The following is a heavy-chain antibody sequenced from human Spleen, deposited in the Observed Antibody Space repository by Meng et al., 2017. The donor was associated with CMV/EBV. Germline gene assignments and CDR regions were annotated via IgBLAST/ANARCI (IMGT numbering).Heavy chain of an antibody. D-gene: IGHD5-24*01. CDR3: ARLRRDGYNGFAP. Sequence: SGPTLVKPTQTFTLTCTFSGFSLSTSGMRVSWIRQPPGKALEWLALIDWNDDKYYTTSLKTRLTISKDTSKNQVVLTMTNMDPVDTATYYCARLRRDGYNGFAPWGQGTLVTVSS. CDR1: GFSLSTSGMR. V-gene: IGHV2-70*01. J-gene: IGHJ5*02. CDR2: IDWNDDK.